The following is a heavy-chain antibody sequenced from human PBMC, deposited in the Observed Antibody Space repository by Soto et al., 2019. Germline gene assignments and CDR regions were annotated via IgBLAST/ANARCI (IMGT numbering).Heavy chain of an antibody. D-gene: IGHD6-19*01. CDR1: GIIFNGFG. Sequence: GGSLRLSCAASGIIFNGFGMHWVRQAPGRGLEWVGRIKSKTDRGTTDYAAPVKDRFIISRDDSKNTLYLQMNSLKTEDTAVYYCTTDYNNGWFFDCWGQGTLVTVSS. V-gene: IGHV3-15*07. CDR3: TTDYNNGWFFDC. J-gene: IGHJ4*02. CDR2: IKSKTDRGTT.